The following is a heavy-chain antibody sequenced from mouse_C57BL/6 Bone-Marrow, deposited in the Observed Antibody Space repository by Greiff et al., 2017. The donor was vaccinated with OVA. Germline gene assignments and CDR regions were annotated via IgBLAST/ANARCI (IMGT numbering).Heavy chain of an antibody. D-gene: IGHD1-1*01. CDR2: IWSDGST. V-gene: IGHV2-6-1*01. CDR1: GFSLTSYG. J-gene: IGHJ4*01. Sequence: VQLKESGPGLVAPSQSLSITCTVSGFSLTSYGVHWVRQPPGKGLEWLVVIWSDGSTTYNSAPKSRLSISKDNSKSQVFLKMNSRQTDDTAMYYCARQSPLYYYGSSYAMDYWGQGTSVTVSS. CDR3: ARQSPLYYYGSSYAMDY.